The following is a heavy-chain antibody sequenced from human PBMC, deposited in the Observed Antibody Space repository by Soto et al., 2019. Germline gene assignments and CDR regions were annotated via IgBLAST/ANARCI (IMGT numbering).Heavy chain of an antibody. D-gene: IGHD3-10*01. J-gene: IGHJ4*02. V-gene: IGHV3-15*01. CDR3: ATGGYYPDY. Sequence: EVQLLESGGGLVQPGGSLRLSCAASGFTFSSYAMSWVRQAPGKGLEWVGRVKSKTHGGTTDYAAPVKGRFTISRDDSENTVFLQMNSLKTEDTAVYYCATGGYYPDYWGQGTLVTVSS. CDR1: GFTFSSYA. CDR2: VKSKTHGGTT.